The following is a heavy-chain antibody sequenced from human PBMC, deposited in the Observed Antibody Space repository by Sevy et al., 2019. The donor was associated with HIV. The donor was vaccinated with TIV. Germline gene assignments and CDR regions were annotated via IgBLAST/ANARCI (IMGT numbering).Heavy chain of an antibody. V-gene: IGHV3-13*01. D-gene: IGHD2-2*01. Sequence: GGSLRLSCAASGFTFSSYDMHWVRQATGKGLEWVSTIGTAGDTYYPGSVKGRFTISRENAKNSFYLQMNSLRAGDTAVYYCARGGDIVVVPAVWGYMDVWGKGTTVTVSS. CDR3: ARGGDIVVVPAVWGYMDV. CDR1: GFTFSSYD. J-gene: IGHJ6*03. CDR2: IGTAGDT.